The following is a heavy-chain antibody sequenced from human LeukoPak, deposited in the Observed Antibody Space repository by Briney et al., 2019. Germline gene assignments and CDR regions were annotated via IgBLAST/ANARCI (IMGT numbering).Heavy chain of an antibody. D-gene: IGHD2-8*01. CDR1: GFTFSSYW. J-gene: IGHJ3*02. V-gene: IGHV3-7*01. CDR2: IKQDGSEK. CDR3: ARVVYSAAFDI. Sequence: GGSLRLSCAASGFTFSSYWMSWVRQAPGKGLEWVANIKQDGSEKYYVDSVKGRFTISRDDAKNSLYLQMNSLRAEDTAVYYCARVVYSAAFDIWGQGTMVTVSS.